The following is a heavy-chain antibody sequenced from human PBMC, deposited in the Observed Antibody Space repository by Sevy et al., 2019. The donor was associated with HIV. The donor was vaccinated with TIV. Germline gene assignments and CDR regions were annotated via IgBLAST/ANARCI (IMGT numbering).Heavy chain of an antibody. V-gene: IGHV1-3*01. D-gene: IGHD3-3*01. CDR1: GYTFSNNA. CDR2: VHAGNGHT. CDR3: ARGKGGIFGVVTGQFDY. Sequence: ASVKVSCKASGYTFSNNAIHWVRQAPGQRLEWMGWVHAGNGHTKFSEKFQDRVTISRDTSATTVYMDLTSLTSEDTAIYYCARGKGGIFGVVTGQFDYWGPGTLVTVSS. J-gene: IGHJ4*02.